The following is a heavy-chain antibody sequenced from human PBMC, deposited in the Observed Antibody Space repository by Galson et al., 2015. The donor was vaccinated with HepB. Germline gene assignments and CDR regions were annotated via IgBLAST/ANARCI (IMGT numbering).Heavy chain of an antibody. CDR2: IRSKAYGGTT. Sequence: SLRLSCAASGFTFGDYAMSWFRQAPGKGLGWVGFIRSKAYGGTTEYAASVKGRFTISRDDSKSIAYLQMNSLKTEDTAVYYCTYDFWSGYYAPEQVFFDYWGQGTLVTVSS. J-gene: IGHJ4*02. CDR3: TYDFWSGYYAPEQVFFDY. CDR1: GFTFGDYA. V-gene: IGHV3-49*03. D-gene: IGHD3-3*01.